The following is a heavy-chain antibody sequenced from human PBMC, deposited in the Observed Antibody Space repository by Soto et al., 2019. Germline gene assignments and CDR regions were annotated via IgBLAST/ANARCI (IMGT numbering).Heavy chain of an antibody. CDR2: IYPYNGNT. CDR3: PRDLNGEAGGGY. CDR1: GYTFSNYG. V-gene: IGHV1-18*01. J-gene: IGHJ4*02. D-gene: IGHD2-15*01. Sequence: QVQLVQDGAEVRRPGASVKVSCKASGYTFSNYGIFWVRQAPGQGLEWMGWIYPYNGNTHYAQKLQGRVTLTTDTSTSTAYMDLRSLTSDDTAIYYCPRDLNGEAGGGYWGQGTLVTVSS.